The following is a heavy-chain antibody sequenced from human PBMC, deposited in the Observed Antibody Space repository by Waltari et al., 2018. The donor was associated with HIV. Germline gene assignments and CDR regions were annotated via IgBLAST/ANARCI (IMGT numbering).Heavy chain of an antibody. J-gene: IGHJ6*04. D-gene: IGHD3-22*01. V-gene: IGHV3-30*01. Sequence: QVQLVESGGGVVRPGGSLRLSCSASGCMFRGYVLHWVRQAPGKGLEWVAATSFDGTNNYYAHSVKGRFTISRDNIKNILHLQMNSLKIEDMAVYYCAKDRSGSLHYFYYYGMDVWGKGTTVAVSS. CDR2: TSFDGTNN. CDR3: AKDRSGSLHYFYYYGMDV. CDR1: GCMFRGYV.